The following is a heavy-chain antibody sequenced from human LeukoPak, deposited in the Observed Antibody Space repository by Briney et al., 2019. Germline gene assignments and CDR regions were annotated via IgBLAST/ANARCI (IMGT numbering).Heavy chain of an antibody. CDR1: VFTFSDYW. Sequence: GGSLRLSCAAFVFTFSDYWMHWVRQVPGKGLEWVSRLNDGGTTTAYADSVKGRFTISRDNAKKTLYLQMNSVKVEDTAVYYCAREAKYRGNYYFDYWGQGTLVTVSS. J-gene: IGHJ4*02. D-gene: IGHD4-23*01. CDR2: LNDGGTTT. CDR3: AREAKYRGNYYFDY. V-gene: IGHV3-74*01.